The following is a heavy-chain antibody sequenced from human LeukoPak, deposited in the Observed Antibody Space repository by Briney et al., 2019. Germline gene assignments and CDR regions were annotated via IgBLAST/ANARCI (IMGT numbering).Heavy chain of an antibody. J-gene: IGHJ1*01. CDR1: GFTFSSYS. D-gene: IGHD6-13*01. CDR2: ISSRSSYI. CDR3: ARDPPLIAAAGSRYFQH. Sequence: GGSLRLSCAASGFTFSSYSMNWVRQAPGKGLEWVSSISSRSSYIYYADSVKGRFTISRDNAKNSLYLQMNSLRAEDTAVYYCARDPPLIAAAGSRYFQHWGQGTLVTVSS. V-gene: IGHV3-21*01.